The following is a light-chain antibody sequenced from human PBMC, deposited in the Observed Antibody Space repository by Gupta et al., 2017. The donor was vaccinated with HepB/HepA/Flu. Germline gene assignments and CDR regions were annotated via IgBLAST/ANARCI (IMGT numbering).Light chain of an antibody. CDR3: QQLNSYPLT. CDR2: AAS. J-gene: IGKJ5*01. V-gene: IGKV1-9*01. CDR1: QGIRGY. Sequence: DIQLTQSPSFLPASVADRVTITCRASQGIRGYFAWYQQKPGKAPQLLIYAASTLQIGVPSRFSGSGSGTEFTLTISSLQPEDFATYYCQQLNSYPLTFGQGTRLEIK.